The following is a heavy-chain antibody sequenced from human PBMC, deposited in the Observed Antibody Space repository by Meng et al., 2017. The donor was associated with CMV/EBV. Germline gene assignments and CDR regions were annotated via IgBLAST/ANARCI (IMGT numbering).Heavy chain of an antibody. D-gene: IGHD2-2*01. CDR3: ARVMGYCSSTSCRRRGNWFDP. Sequence: ASVKVSCKASGYTFTGYYMHWARQAPGQGLEWMGWINPNSGGTNYAQKFQGRVTMTRDTSISTAYMELSRLRSDDTAVYYCARVMGYCSSTSCRRRGNWFDPWGQGTLVTVSS. CDR1: GYTFTGYY. J-gene: IGHJ5*02. CDR2: INPNSGGT. V-gene: IGHV1-2*02.